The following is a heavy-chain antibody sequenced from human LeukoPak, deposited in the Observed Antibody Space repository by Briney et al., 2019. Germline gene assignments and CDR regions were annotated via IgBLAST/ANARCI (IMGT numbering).Heavy chain of an antibody. CDR1: GFTFNRYG. V-gene: IGHV3-23*01. Sequence: PGGSLRLSCAASGFTFNRYGMSWVRQAPGKGLEWVSGISARGANRYYADSVKGRFTISRDNSRDTLSVQINSLRAEDTAVYYCAKLQSVVIPAAMLGFDYWGQGTLVTVSS. J-gene: IGHJ4*02. CDR2: ISARGANR. CDR3: AKLQSVVIPAAMLGFDY. D-gene: IGHD2-2*01.